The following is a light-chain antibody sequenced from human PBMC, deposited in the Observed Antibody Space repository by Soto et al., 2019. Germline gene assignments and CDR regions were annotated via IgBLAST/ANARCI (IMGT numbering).Light chain of an antibody. V-gene: IGKV3-11*01. CDR3: RHRSSWPCTT. J-gene: IGKJ1*01. CDR2: DAS. Sequence: EIVLRQSPATLSLSPGESATLSCRASESVSISISWYQQKPAQAPRLLIYDASNWATSIPTSVSGSGSETDFSLTITSLEPEDYAVYYCRHRSSWPCTTFGQGTRVELK. CDR1: ESVSIS.